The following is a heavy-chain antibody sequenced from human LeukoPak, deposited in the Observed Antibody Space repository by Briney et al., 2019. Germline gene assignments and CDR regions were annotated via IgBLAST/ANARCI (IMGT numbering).Heavy chain of an antibody. J-gene: IGHJ5*02. V-gene: IGHV3-33*08. D-gene: IGHD6-13*01. CDR1: GFTFSSYS. CDR3: ARDFSPSSWYGMGRADDGFDP. Sequence: PGGSLRLSCAASGFTFSSYSMNWVRQAPGKGLEWVAVIWYDGSNKYYADSVKGRFTISRDNSKNTLYLQMNSLRAGDTAVYYCARDFSPSSWYGMGRADDGFDPWGQGTLVTVSS. CDR2: IWYDGSNK.